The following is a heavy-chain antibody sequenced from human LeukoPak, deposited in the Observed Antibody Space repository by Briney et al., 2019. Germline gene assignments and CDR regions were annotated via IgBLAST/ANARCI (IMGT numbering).Heavy chain of an antibody. CDR2: IKSDGISR. V-gene: IGHV3-74*01. Sequence: GGSLRLSCAASGFSFSTSWMHWVRQAPGKGLVWVSRIKSDGISRSYADSVKGRFTVSRDNAKNTLYLQMNSLRAEDTAVYYCARERDASDAFDIWGQGTMVTVSS. CDR3: ARERDASDAFDI. J-gene: IGHJ3*02. D-gene: IGHD5-24*01. CDR1: GFSFSTSW.